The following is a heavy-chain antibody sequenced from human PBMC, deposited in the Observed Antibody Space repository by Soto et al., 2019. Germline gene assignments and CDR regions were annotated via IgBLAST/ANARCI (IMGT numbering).Heavy chain of an antibody. V-gene: IGHV3-23*01. J-gene: IGHJ4*02. CDR2: ISGSVGST. CDR3: AKDRTIASRNFDS. Sequence: GGSLRLSCAASGFTFSDHGMHWVRQAPGKGLEWVSSISGSVGSTFYADSVKGRFTTSRDNSMNTLYLQMNSLRAEDTAVYYCAKDRTIASRNFDSWGQGALVTVSS. D-gene: IGHD6-6*01. CDR1: GFTFSDHG.